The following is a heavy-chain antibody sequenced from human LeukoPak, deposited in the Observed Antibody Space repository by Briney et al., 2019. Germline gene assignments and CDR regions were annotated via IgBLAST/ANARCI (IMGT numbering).Heavy chain of an antibody. Sequence: SVNVSCKASGGSFSSYAISWVRQAPGQGLEWMGRIIPILGIANYAQKFQGRVTITADKSTSTAYMELSSLRSEDTAVYYCAREIAAAGTVSLDYWGQGTLVTVSS. CDR3: AREIAAAGTVSLDY. CDR1: GGSFSSYA. CDR2: IIPILGIA. V-gene: IGHV1-69*04. D-gene: IGHD6-13*01. J-gene: IGHJ4*02.